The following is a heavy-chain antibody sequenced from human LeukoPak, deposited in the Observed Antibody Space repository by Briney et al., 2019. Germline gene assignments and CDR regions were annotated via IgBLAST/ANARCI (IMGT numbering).Heavy chain of an antibody. CDR1: SGAIIVSN. V-gene: IGHV4-4*08. CDR2: IYSDGRT. J-gene: IGHJ4*02. Sequence: PSGTLPLTCSASSGAIIVSNWTWVRKPPGEGLHQLRHIYSDGRTEYSPSLKSRLSLSVDTSKNHIYVRLASVTAADTALYFCARDEDWVVRGAPSLWGQGTLGTVSS. D-gene: IGHD3-10*01. CDR3: ARDEDWVVRGAPSL.